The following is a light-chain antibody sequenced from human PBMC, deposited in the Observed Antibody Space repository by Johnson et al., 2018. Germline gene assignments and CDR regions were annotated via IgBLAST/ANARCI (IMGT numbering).Light chain of an antibody. V-gene: IGLV1-51*02. CDR2: ENN. Sequence: QSVLTQPPSVSAAPGQKVTISCSGSSSNIGNNYVSWYQQLPGTAPKLLIYENNKRPSGIPDRFSGSKSGPSATLGITGLQTGDEADYYCGTWDSSLSAGNVFGTGTKVTGL. J-gene: IGLJ1*01. CDR1: SSNIGNNY. CDR3: GTWDSSLSAGNV.